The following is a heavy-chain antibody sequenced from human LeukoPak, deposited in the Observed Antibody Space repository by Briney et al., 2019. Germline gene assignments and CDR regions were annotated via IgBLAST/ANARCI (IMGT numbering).Heavy chain of an antibody. CDR1: GLTFSNYG. J-gene: IGHJ3*02. CDR2: IWFDGIRK. Sequence: PGRSLRLSCAASGLTFSNYGTHWVRQVPGKGLEWVAAIWFDGIRKYYADSVKGRLTISRDNSKNTLYLQMNSLRAEDTAVYYCARDLEDSSPFGAFDMWGQGTMVTVSS. CDR3: ARDLEDSSPFGAFDM. D-gene: IGHD3-22*01. V-gene: IGHV3-33*01.